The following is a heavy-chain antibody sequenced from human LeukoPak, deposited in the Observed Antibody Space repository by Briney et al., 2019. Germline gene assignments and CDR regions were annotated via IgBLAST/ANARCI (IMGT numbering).Heavy chain of an antibody. D-gene: IGHD1-1*01. V-gene: IGHV4-59*08. CDR3: ASARWNDKFDF. CDR2: IFYTGST. Sequence: SETLSLTCTDSGGSISNYYWSWIRQPPGKGLEWIGYIFYTGSTNYSPSLKSRVTISVDTSKNQFSLNLSSVTAADTAVYYCASARWNDKFDFWGQGTLVTVSS. J-gene: IGHJ4*02. CDR1: GGSISNYY.